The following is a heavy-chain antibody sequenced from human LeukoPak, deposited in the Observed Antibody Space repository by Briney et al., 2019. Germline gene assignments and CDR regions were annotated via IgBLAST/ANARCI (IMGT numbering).Heavy chain of an antibody. Sequence: SETLSLTCAVYGGSFSGYYWSWIRQPPGKGLEWIGKISRSGNTNYNPSLKSRVTISVDTSKNQFSLKLSSVTAADTGDYYCARGGPSELDLWGQGTLVTVSS. CDR1: GGSFSGYY. CDR2: ISRSGNT. J-gene: IGHJ5*02. D-gene: IGHD1-14*01. CDR3: ARGGPSELDL. V-gene: IGHV4-34*01.